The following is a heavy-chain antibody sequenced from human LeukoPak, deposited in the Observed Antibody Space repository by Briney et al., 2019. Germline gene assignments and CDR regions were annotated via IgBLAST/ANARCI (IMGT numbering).Heavy chain of an antibody. CDR1: EFTFSSYG. CDR2: TCNGGST. J-gene: IGHJ6*03. CDR3: AKGGEWLVASAFYYYYLDV. D-gene: IGHD6-19*01. Sequence: GGSLTLSCAASEFTFSSYGMSWVRQAPGKGLEGVSATCNGGSTYYPNSVQSRFTISRDNTKNTLYLQMSSLRAEDTAVYYCAKGGEWLVASAFYYYYLDVWGKGTTVTISS. V-gene: IGHV3-23*01.